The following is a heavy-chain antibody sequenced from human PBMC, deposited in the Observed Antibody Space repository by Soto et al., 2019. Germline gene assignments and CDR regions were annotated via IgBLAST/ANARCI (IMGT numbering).Heavy chain of an antibody. Sequence: SETLSLTCTVSGASISSYYWSWIRQPPGKGLEWIGYIYNSGSTNYNPALKSRVTTSLDTSKNQFSLKLTSVTAADTAVYYCVRDRVGVSSNWFDSWGRGTPVTVSS. CDR1: GASISSYY. J-gene: IGHJ5*01. V-gene: IGHV4-59*01. CDR2: IYNSGST. D-gene: IGHD3-3*01. CDR3: VRDRVGVSSNWFDS.